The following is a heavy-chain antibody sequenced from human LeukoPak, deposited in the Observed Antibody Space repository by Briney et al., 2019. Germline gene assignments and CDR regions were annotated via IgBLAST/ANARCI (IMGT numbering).Heavy chain of an antibody. V-gene: IGHV5-51*01. CDR1: GYSFTSYW. D-gene: IGHD2-2*01. J-gene: IGHJ4*02. CDR2: VYPGDSDT. CDR3: AKIDRQYCSRSSCYALDY. Sequence: GESLKISCKCSGYSFTSYWIGWVRQMPGKGLEWMGIVYPGDSDTRYSPSFQGQVTISVDKSISTAYLQWSSLKASDTAIYYCAKIDRQYCSRSSCYALDYWGQGTQVTVSS.